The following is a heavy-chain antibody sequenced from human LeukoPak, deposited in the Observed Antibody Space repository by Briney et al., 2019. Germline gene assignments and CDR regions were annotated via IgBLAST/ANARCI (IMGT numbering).Heavy chain of an antibody. CDR1: GFTFSSYW. V-gene: IGHV3-74*01. J-gene: IGHJ5*02. CDR2: INTDGSSI. Sequence: GGSLRLSCAASGFTFSSYWMHWVRQVPGKGLVWVSRINTDGSSISYADSVKGRFTISRDNAKNTLYLQMNSLRAEDTAVYYCTRHNVEVTSGSWGQGTLVTVAS. CDR3: TRHNVEVTSGS. D-gene: IGHD2-21*02.